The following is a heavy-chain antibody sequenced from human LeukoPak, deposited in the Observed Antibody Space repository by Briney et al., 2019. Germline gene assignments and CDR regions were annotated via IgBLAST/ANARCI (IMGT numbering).Heavy chain of an antibody. CDR1: GFTFSNYW. Sequence: GGSLRLSCAASGFTFSNYWMSWVRQAPGKGLEWVANIKPDGGEKYYVDSVKGRFTVSRDNAKNSLYLQMNSLRAEDTAAYYCARAMAGYAGGNDFWGQGTLVTVSS. J-gene: IGHJ4*02. D-gene: IGHD5-12*01. CDR2: IKPDGGEK. V-gene: IGHV3-7*01. CDR3: ARAMAGYAGGNDF.